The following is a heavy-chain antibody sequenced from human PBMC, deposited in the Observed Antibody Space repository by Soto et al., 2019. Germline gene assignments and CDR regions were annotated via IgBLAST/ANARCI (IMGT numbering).Heavy chain of an antibody. V-gene: IGHV6-1*01. CDR3: ATWRFDH. CDR2: TYYRSQWFN. CDR1: GDSVSINSAA. Sequence: SQTLSLTCAISGDSVSINSAAWNWIRHSPSRGLEWLGRTYYRSQWFNDYAVSMRSRITIKADTTKNQFSLQVNSATPEDTAVYYCATWRFDHWGQGTPVTVSS. J-gene: IGHJ4*02.